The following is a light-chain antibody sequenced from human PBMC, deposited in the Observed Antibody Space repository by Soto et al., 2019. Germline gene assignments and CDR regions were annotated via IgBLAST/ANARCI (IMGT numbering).Light chain of an antibody. J-gene: IGLJ1*01. CDR3: QVWDSSSDQPGV. Sequence: SYELTQPHSVSVAPGKTARITCGGNNIGSKSVHWYQQKPGQAPVLVIYYDSDRPSGIPERFSGSNSGNTATLTISRVEAGDEADYYCQVWDSSSDQPGVFGTGTKLTVL. CDR1: NIGSKS. V-gene: IGLV3-21*04. CDR2: YDS.